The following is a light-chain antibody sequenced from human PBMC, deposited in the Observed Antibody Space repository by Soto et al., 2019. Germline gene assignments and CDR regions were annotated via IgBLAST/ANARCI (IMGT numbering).Light chain of an antibody. CDR2: GAS. CDR3: HQYGSSPWT. Sequence: EIVLTQSPGTLSLSPGERATLSCRASQSVSSNYLAWYQQKPGQAPRLLIYGASSRATGIPDRFSGSGSGTDFTLTISRLEPEDFAVYYCHQYGSSPWTFGQGTEVEIK. CDR1: QSVSSNY. V-gene: IGKV3-20*01. J-gene: IGKJ1*01.